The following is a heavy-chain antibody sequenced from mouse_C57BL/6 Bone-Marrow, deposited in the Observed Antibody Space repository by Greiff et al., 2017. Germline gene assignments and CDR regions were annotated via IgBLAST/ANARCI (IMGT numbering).Heavy chain of an antibody. Sequence: VQLQHSGAELVRPGASVKLSCTASGFNIKDYYMHWVKQRPEQGLEWIGRIDPEDGDTEYAPKFQGKATMTADTSSNTAYLQLSSLTSEDTAVYYCTTPSVYYYGSSLAYWGQGTLVTVSA. CDR1: GFNIKDYY. CDR2: IDPEDGDT. CDR3: TTPSVYYYGSSLAY. J-gene: IGHJ3*01. V-gene: IGHV14-1*01. D-gene: IGHD1-1*01.